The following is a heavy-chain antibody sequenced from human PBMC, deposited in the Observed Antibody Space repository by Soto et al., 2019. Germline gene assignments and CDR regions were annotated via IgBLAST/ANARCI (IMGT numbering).Heavy chain of an antibody. D-gene: IGHD7-27*01. Sequence: QITLKESGPTLVKPTQTLTLTCTFSGFSLSTSGVGVGWIRQPPGKALEWLALIYWDDDKRYSPSLKSRLTITKNTPKXXVVLTMTNMDPVDTASYYCAHSLIPNWGSRGAFDYWGQGTLVTVSS. CDR1: GFSLSTSGVG. V-gene: IGHV2-5*02. J-gene: IGHJ4*02. CDR2: IYWDDDK. CDR3: AHSLIPNWGSRGAFDY.